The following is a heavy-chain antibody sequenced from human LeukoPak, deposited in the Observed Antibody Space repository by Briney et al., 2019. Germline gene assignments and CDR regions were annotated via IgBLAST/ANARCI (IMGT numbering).Heavy chain of an antibody. CDR1: GFTFSDYY. D-gene: IGHD3-22*01. CDR2: ISSSSSSYI. J-gene: IGHJ1*01. CDR3: ARGYDSSGYSSLHH. Sequence: PGGSLRLSCAASGFTFSDYYMSWIRQAPGKGLEWVSYISSSSSSYIYYADSVKGRFTISRDNAKNSLYLQMNSLRAEDTAVYYCARGYDSSGYSSLHHWGQGTPVTVSS. V-gene: IGHV3-11*04.